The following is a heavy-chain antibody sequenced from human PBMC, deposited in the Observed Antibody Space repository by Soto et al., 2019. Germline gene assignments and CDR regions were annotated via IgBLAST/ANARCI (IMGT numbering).Heavy chain of an antibody. D-gene: IGHD3-22*01. CDR1: GGSVSSGNYY. CDR3: ARSMHYVDGSNCSPFDY. CDR2: FYYTGST. J-gene: IGHJ4*02. Sequence: QVQLQESGPGLVKPSETLSLTCTVSGGSVSSGNYYWSWIRQPPGKGLEWIGYFYYTGSTNYNPPRKRRVTIYIDASNNQFSPRLSAVAAADTAVYYCARSMHYVDGSNCSPFDYWGQGTLVTVPS. V-gene: IGHV4-61*01.